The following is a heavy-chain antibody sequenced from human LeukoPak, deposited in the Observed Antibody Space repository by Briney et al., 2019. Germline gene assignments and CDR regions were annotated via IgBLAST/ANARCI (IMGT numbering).Heavy chain of an antibody. D-gene: IGHD3-22*01. V-gene: IGHV1-69*04. J-gene: IGHJ6*02. Sequence: GSSVKVSCKASGGTFSSYAISWVRQAPGQGLEWMGRIIPILDIANYAQKFQGRVTITADKSTGTAYMELSSLRSEDTAVYYCAFSSGYYPIYYYYGMDVWGQGTTVTVSS. CDR3: AFSSGYYPIYYYYGMDV. CDR2: IIPILDIA. CDR1: GGTFSSYA.